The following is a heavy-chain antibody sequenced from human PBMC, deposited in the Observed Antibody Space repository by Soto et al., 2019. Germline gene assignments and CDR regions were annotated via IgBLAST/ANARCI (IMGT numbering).Heavy chain of an antibody. V-gene: IGHV1-2*02. CDR2: INPNSGGT. Sequence: QVQLVQSGAEVKKPGASVKVSCKASGYTFTGYYMHWVRQAPGQGLEWMGWINPNSGGTNYAQKFQGRVTMTRDTSISTAYMELSRLRSDDTAVYYCARGYCSSTSCYTGDWFDPWGQGTLVTVSS. CDR1: GYTFTGYY. D-gene: IGHD2-2*02. CDR3: ARGYCSSTSCYTGDWFDP. J-gene: IGHJ5*02.